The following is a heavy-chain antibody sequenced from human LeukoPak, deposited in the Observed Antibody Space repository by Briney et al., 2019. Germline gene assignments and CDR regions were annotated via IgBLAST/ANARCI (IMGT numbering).Heavy chain of an antibody. CDR3: ARVDVGWIQLWSYFDY. D-gene: IGHD5-18*01. CDR2: INPNSGGT. Sequence: ASVKVSCKASGYTFTGYYMHWVRQAPGQGLEWMGWINPNSGGTNYPQKFQGGVTMTRDTSICTAYMELSRLRSDDTAVYYCARVDVGWIQLWSYFDYWGQGTLVTVSS. J-gene: IGHJ4*02. V-gene: IGHV1-2*02. CDR1: GYTFTGYY.